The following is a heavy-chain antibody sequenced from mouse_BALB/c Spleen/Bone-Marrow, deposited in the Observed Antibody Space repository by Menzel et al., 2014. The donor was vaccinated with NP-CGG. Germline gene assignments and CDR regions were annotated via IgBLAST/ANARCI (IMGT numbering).Heavy chain of an antibody. CDR1: GFTFNTYA. V-gene: IGHV10-1*02. D-gene: IGHD2-3*01. Sequence: SGGGLVQPKGSLKLSCAASGFTFNTYAMNWVRQAPGKGLEWVARIRSKSNNYATYYADSVKDRFTSSRNDSQSMLYLQMNNLKTEDTAMYYCVRQGDGYYNWYFDVWGAGTTVTVSS. CDR2: IRSKSNNYAT. CDR3: VRQGDGYYNWYFDV. J-gene: IGHJ1*01.